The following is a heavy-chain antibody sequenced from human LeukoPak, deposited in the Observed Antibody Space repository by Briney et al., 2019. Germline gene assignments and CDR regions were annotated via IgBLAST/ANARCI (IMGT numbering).Heavy chain of an antibody. Sequence: PSETLSLTCTVYGGSFSGYYWIWIRQPPGKGLEWIGEINHSGSTNYNPSLKSRVTISVDTSKNQFSLKLSSVTAADTAVYYCARGEDFWSGGTYYYGMDVWGQGTTVTVSS. J-gene: IGHJ6*02. CDR2: INHSGST. CDR1: GGSFSGYY. V-gene: IGHV4-34*01. D-gene: IGHD3-3*01. CDR3: ARGEDFWSGGTYYYGMDV.